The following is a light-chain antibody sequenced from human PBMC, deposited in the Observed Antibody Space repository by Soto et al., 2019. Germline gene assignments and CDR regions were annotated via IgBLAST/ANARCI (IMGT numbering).Light chain of an antibody. CDR1: QSISNW. CDR2: DVS. CDR3: QQYNSY. V-gene: IGKV1-5*01. J-gene: IGKJ2*01. Sequence: DIPMTQSPSTLSASVGDRVTITCRARQSISNWLAWYQQKPGKAPKVLIYDVSTLESGVPSRFSGSGSGTEFTLSISSLQPDDFAAADCQQYNSYFGQGTRLEIK.